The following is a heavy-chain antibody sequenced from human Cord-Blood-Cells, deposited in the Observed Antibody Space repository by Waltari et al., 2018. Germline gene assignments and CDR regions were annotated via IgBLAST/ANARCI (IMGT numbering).Heavy chain of an antibody. CDR3: ARDLVVGATNYFDY. V-gene: IGHV3-21*01. CDR2: ISSSSSYI. CDR1: YS. J-gene: IGHJ4*02. D-gene: IGHD1-26*01. Sequence: YSMNWVRQAPGKGLEWVSSISSSSSYIYYADSVKGRFTISRDNAKNSLYLQMNSLRAEDTAVYYCARDLVVGATNYFDYWGQGTLVTVSS.